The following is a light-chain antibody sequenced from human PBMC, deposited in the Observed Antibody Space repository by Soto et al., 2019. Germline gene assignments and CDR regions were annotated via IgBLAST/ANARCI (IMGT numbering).Light chain of an antibody. CDR2: VNS. V-gene: IGLV1-40*01. J-gene: IGLJ2*01. CDR3: QSYDSSLSAVV. CDR1: SSNIGTGYD. Sequence: QSVLTQPPSVSGAPGQRVTISCTGSSSNIGTGYDVHWYQQLPGTAPKLLIYVNSNRPSGVPDRFSGSKSGTSASLAITGLQAEDEADYYCQSYDSSLSAVVFGGGTKLPVL.